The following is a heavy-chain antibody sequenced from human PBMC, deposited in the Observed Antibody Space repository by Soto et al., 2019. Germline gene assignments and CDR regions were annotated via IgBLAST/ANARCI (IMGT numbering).Heavy chain of an antibody. CDR2: IYYSGST. V-gene: IGHV4-59*01. D-gene: IGHD1-26*01. J-gene: IGHJ3*02. CDR3: ARDLNRGSLDI. Sequence: SETLSLTCTVSVGSISSYYWSWIRQPPGKGLEWIGYIYYSGSTNYNPSLKSRVTISVDTSKNQFSLKLSSVTAADTAVYYCARDLNRGSLDIWGQGTMVIVS. CDR1: VGSISSYY.